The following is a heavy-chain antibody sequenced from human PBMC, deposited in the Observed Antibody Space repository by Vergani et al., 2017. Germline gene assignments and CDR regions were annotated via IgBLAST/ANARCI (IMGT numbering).Heavy chain of an antibody. CDR3: TTEEYCSSTSCYPSFYYMDV. J-gene: IGHJ6*03. CDR2: IKSKTDGGTT. D-gene: IGHD2-2*01. V-gene: IGHV3-15*07. CDR1: GFTFSNAW. Sequence: EVQLLESGGGLVKPGGSLRLSCAASGFTFSNAWMNWVRQAPGKGLEWVGRIKSKTDGGTTDYAAPVKGRFTISRDDSKNTLYLQMNSLQTEDTAVYYCTTEEYCSSTSCYPSFYYMDVWGKGTTVTVSS.